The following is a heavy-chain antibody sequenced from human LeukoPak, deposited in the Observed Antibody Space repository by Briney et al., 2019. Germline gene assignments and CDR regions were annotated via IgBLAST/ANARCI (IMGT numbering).Heavy chain of an antibody. V-gene: IGHV6-1*01. Sequence: SQTLSLTCAISGDSVSSNSAAWNWIRQSPSRGLEWLGRTYYRSKWYNDYAVSVKSRITINPDTSKNQFSLQLNSVTPEDTAVYYCASQIRGYSYGADAFDIRGQGTMVTVSS. CDR2: TYYRSKWYN. J-gene: IGHJ3*02. D-gene: IGHD5-18*01. CDR3: ASQIRGYSYGADAFDI. CDR1: GDSVSSNSAA.